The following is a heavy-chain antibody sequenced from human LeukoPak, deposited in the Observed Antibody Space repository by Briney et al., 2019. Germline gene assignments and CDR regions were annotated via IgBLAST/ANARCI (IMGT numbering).Heavy chain of an antibody. CDR1: GFTLTSYT. D-gene: IGHD5-18*01. J-gene: IGHJ4*02. V-gene: IGHV3-30-3*01. CDR3: ARDRVQIWSYVGTFDS. CDR2: VSYDGTKI. Sequence: GGSLRLSCATSGFTLTSYTMPWVRQAPGKGLEWVAVVSYDGTKISYVDSVKGRFTMSRDISKNTLYLQMNSLKPEDSALYYCARDRVQIWSYVGTFDSWGQGTLVTVSS.